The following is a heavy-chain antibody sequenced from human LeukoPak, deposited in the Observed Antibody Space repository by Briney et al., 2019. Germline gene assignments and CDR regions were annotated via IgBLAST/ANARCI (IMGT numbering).Heavy chain of an antibody. D-gene: IGHD2-2*01. Sequence: GRSLRLSCAASGFTFRSYGMHWVRQAPGKGLEWVAVMSYDGRNKYYADFVKGRFTISRDNSKNTLYLQMNSLRPEDTAVYYCAKSGCGNPTCYVNFWGQGTLVTVSS. CDR2: MSYDGRNK. CDR1: GFTFRSYG. J-gene: IGHJ4*02. V-gene: IGHV3-30*18. CDR3: AKSGCGNPTCYVNF.